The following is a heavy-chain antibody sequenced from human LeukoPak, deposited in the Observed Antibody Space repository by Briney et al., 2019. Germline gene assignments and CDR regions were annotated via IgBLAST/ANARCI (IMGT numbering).Heavy chain of an antibody. V-gene: IGHV3-48*01. J-gene: IGHJ4*02. CDR1: GFTFSSYS. CDR2: ISSSSSTI. D-gene: IGHD3-3*01. CDR3: ARAGKNFWSGYYTSDY. Sequence: GGSLRLSCAASGFTFSSYSMNWVRQAPGKGLGWVSYISSSSSTIYYADSVKGRFTISRDNAKNSLYPQMNSLRAEDTAVYYCARAGKNFWSGYYTSDYWGQGTLVTVSS.